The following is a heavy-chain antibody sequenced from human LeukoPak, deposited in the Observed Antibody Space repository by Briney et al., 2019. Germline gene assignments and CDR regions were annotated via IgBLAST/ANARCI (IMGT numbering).Heavy chain of an antibody. CDR2: ISAYNGNT. Sequence: ASVKVSCKASGYTFTSYGISWVRQAPGQGLEWMGWISAYNGNTNYAQKFQGRVTMTRDTSISTAYMELSRLRSDDTAVYYCARRGLYCSGGSCYYGYWGQGTLVTVSS. CDR1: GYTFTSYG. D-gene: IGHD2-15*01. V-gene: IGHV1-18*01. J-gene: IGHJ4*02. CDR3: ARRGLYCSGGSCYYGY.